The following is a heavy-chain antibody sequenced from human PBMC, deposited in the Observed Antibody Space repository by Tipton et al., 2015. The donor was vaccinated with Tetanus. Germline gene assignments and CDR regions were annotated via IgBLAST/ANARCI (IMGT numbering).Heavy chain of an antibody. CDR3: ARDRITGPTGRYYAMDV. CDR1: GGSISSDGAY. V-gene: IGHV4-61*08. J-gene: IGHJ6*01. CDR2: IYYSGSA. Sequence: LRLSCTVSGGSISSDGAYWTWIRQPPGKALEWVAHIYYSGSATYNPSVASRATVSIDMSKNQFSLRLTSATAADTAVYYCARDRITGPTGRYYAMDVWGQGTTVTVSS. D-gene: IGHD1-7*01.